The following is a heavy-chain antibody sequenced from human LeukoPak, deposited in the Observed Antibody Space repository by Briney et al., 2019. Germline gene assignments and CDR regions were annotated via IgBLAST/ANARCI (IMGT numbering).Heavy chain of an antibody. CDR2: IYSSGST. CDR3: ATDSPLLGGVINRYYYNGMDV. CDR1: GLTASSNY. Sequence: PGGSLRLSCAASGLTASSNYMSCGRHPPPRRVEGGSVIYSSGSTYYADSVKGSFTISRDTSKNSLYLQMNSLRAEDTAVYSCATDSPLLGGVINRYYYNGMDVWGQATTVTVSS. J-gene: IGHJ6*02. V-gene: IGHV3-66*01. D-gene: IGHD3-10*01.